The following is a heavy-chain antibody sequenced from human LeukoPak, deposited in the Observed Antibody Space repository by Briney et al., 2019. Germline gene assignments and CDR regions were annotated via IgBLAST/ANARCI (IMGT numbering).Heavy chain of an antibody. J-gene: IGHJ4*02. CDR1: GFTFSSYG. D-gene: IGHD3-16*01. CDR3: ARDRGGKDY. CDR2: IRDDGREI. Sequence: GGSLRLSCAASGFTFSSYGMHWVRQAPGKGLEWVANIRDDGREIHYVDSVKGRFTISRDNAKNSLHLQMNSLRAEDTAMYYCARDRGGKDYWGQGTLVTVSS. V-gene: IGHV3-7*01.